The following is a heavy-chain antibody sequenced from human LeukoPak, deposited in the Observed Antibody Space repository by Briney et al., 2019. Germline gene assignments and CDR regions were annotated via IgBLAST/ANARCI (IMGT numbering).Heavy chain of an antibody. CDR3: ARQATPLAAFDI. J-gene: IGHJ3*02. CDR2: INPNSGGT. D-gene: IGHD5-12*01. CDR1: GYTFTGYY. Sequence: ASVKVSCKASGYTFTGYYMHWVRQAPGQGLKWVGWINPNSGGTNYAQKFQGRVTMTRDTSISTAYMELSRLRSDDTAVYYCARQATPLAAFDIWGQETLVTVSS. V-gene: IGHV1-2*02.